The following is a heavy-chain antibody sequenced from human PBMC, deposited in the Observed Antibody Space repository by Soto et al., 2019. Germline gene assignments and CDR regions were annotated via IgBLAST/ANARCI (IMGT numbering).Heavy chain of an antibody. Sequence: PSETLSLTCAVSGGSISSSNWWSWVRQPPGKGLEWIGEIYHSGSTNYNPSLKSRVTISVDKSKNQFSLKLSSVTAADTAAYYCARGEDNYGGNSIYYFDYWGQGTLVTVSS. V-gene: IGHV4-4*02. J-gene: IGHJ4*02. D-gene: IGHD4-17*01. CDR1: GGSISSSNW. CDR2: IYHSGST. CDR3: ARGEDNYGGNSIYYFDY.